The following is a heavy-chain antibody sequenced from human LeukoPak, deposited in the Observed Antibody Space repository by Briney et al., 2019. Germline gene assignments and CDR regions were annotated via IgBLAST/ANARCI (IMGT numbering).Heavy chain of an antibody. CDR3: ASSPYYDFWSVYLGNNWFDP. CDR1: RYSLSSGYY. D-gene: IGHD3-3*01. V-gene: IGHV4-38-2*01. Sequence: SETLSLTCAVSRYSLSSGYYWGWIRQPPGKGLKWIGSIYHSGSTYYNQSLKSRDSISVGTSKNQFSHKLSSVPAADTAVYYCASSPYYDFWSVYLGNNWFDPWGQGTLVTVSP. J-gene: IGHJ5*02. CDR2: IYHSGST.